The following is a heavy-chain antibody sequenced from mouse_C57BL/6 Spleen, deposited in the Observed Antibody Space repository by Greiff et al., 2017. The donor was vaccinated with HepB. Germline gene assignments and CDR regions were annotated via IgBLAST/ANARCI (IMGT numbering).Heavy chain of an antibody. D-gene: IGHD1-1*01. Sequence: EVMLVESGGGLVQPGGSLSLSCAASGFTFTDYYMSWVRQPPGKALEWLGFIRNKANGYTTEYSASVKGRFTISRDNSQSILYLQRNALRAEDSATYYCARYGYYYGSSFFDVWGTGTTVTVSS. CDR1: GFTFTDYY. J-gene: IGHJ1*03. CDR2: IRNKANGYTT. CDR3: ARYGYYYGSSFFDV. V-gene: IGHV7-3*01.